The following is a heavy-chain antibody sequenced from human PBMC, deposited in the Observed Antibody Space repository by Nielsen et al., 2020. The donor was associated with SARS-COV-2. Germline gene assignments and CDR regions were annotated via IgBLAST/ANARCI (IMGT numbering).Heavy chain of an antibody. J-gene: IGHJ6*02. V-gene: IGHV3-23*01. CDR2: ISGSGGST. Sequence: GESLKISCAASGFTFSSYAMSWVRQAPGKGLEWVSAISGSGGSTYYADSVKGRFTISRDNSKNTLYLQMNSLRAEDTAVYYCAKIGGSYWNYYYYGMDVWGQGTTVTVSS. CDR3: AKIGGSYWNYYYYGMDV. D-gene: IGHD1-26*01. CDR1: GFTFSSYA.